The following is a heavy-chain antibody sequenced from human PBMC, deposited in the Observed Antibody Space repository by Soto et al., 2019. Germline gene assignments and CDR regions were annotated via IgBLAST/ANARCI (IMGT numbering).Heavy chain of an antibody. CDR2: IYYSGCT. V-gene: IGHV4-59*01. J-gene: IGHJ6*02. D-gene: IGHD6-13*01. Sequence: SETLSLTCTVSGGSISSYYWSWIRQPPGKGLEWIGYIYYSGCTNYDPSLKGRVTMTVDTSKSPFSLKLRTVTAADTAVYYCARGVAAGPVLYGMDVWGQGTTVTVSS. CDR3: ARGVAAGPVLYGMDV. CDR1: GGSISSYY.